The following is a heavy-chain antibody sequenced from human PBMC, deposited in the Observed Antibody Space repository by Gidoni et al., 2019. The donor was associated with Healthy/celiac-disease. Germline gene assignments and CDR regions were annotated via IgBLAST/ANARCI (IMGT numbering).Heavy chain of an antibody. V-gene: IGHV3-49*04. J-gene: IGHJ4*02. CDR3: TRGGVAARVYYFDY. CDR1: GFTFGDYA. CDR2: IRSKSYGGTT. Sequence: EVQLVESGGGLVQPGRSLRLSCTASGFTFGDYAMRWVRQAPGKGLEWVGFIRSKSYGGTTEYAASVKGRFTSSKDDSKSIAYLQMNSLKTEDTAVYYCTRGGVAARVYYFDYWGQGTLVTVSA. D-gene: IGHD6-6*01.